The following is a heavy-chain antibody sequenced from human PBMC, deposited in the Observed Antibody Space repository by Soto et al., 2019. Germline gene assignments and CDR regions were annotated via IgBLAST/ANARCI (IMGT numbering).Heavy chain of an antibody. CDR2: INHSGST. CDR3: ARVSMYGWGYDY. CDR1: GGSFSGYY. Sequence: QVQLQQWGAGLLKPSETLSRTCAVYGGSFSGYYWSWIRQPPGKGLEWIGEINHSGSTNYNPSLKRRVTISVDTSKNQFSLKLSSVTAADTAVYYCARVSMYGWGYDYWGQGTLVTVSS. J-gene: IGHJ4*02. D-gene: IGHD2-21*01. V-gene: IGHV4-34*01.